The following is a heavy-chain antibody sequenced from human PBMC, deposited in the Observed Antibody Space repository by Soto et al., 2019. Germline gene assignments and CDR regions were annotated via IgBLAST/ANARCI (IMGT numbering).Heavy chain of an antibody. CDR2: IHHSGTT. Sequence: QVQLQESGPGLVQPAGTLSLTCTVSGGSVTSRNWWIWVRQPPGKGLEWIGAIHHSGTTDYNPPLKARATISVDKSKNHFSLRLTSVTAADTALYYCARQELELDWFDPWGQGTLVSVSS. CDR3: ARQELELDWFDP. J-gene: IGHJ5*02. V-gene: IGHV4-4*02. D-gene: IGHD1-7*01. CDR1: GGSVTSRNW.